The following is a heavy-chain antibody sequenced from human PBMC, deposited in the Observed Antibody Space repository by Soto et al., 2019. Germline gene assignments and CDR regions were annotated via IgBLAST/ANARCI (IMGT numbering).Heavy chain of an antibody. Sequence: GASVKVSCKASGYTFTSYGMRWVRQAPGQGLEWMGWVSGCNVDTKYVQKIQGRVTITRDTSASTAYMELRSLRSEDTAVYFCATERAQPANNTFAPWGQGTLVT. V-gene: IGHV1-3*01. CDR2: VSGCNVDT. CDR1: GYTFTSYG. J-gene: IGHJ5*02. D-gene: IGHD2-15*01. CDR3: ATERAQPANNTFAP.